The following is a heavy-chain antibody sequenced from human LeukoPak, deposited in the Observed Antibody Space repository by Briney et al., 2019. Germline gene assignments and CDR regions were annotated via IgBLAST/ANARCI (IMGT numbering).Heavy chain of an antibody. J-gene: IGHJ5*02. V-gene: IGHV1-18*01. CDR2: ISAYNGNT. D-gene: IGHD4-23*01. CDR3: ARLTRWSWFDP. CDR1: GYTLTELS. Sequence: ASVKVSCKVSGYTLTELSMHWVRQAPGQGLEWMGWISAYNGNTNYAQKLQGRVTMTTDTSTSTAYMELRSLRSDDTAVYYCARLTRWSWFDPWGQGTLVTVSS.